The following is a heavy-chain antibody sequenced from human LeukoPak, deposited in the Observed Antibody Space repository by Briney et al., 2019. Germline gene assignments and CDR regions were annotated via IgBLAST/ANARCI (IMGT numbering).Heavy chain of an antibody. CDR3: ARPQWLRYNWFDP. CDR1: GYTFTGYY. CDR2: INPNSGGT. V-gene: IGHV1-2*02. Sequence: ASVKVSCKASGYTFTGYYMHWVRQAPGQGLEWMGWINPNSGGTNYAQKFQGRVTMTRDTSISTAYMELSRLRSDDTAVYYCARPQWLRYNWFDPWGQGTLVTVSS. J-gene: IGHJ5*02. D-gene: IGHD5-12*01.